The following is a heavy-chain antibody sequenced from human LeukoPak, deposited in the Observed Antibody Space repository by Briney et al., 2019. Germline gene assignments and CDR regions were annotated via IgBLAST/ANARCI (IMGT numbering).Heavy chain of an antibody. V-gene: IGHV1-2*02. CDR3: ARWDTAMAKGLDY. J-gene: IGHJ4*02. CDR1: GYTFTGYY. CDR2: INPNSGGT. Sequence: ASVKVSCKASGYTFTGYYMHRVRQAPGQGLEWMGWINPNSGGTNYAQKFQGRVTMTRDTSISTAYMELSRLRSDDTAVYYCARWDTAMAKGLDYWGQGTLVTVSS. D-gene: IGHD5-18*01.